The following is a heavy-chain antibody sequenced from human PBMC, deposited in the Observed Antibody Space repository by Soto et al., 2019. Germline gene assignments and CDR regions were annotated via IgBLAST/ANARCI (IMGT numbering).Heavy chain of an antibody. J-gene: IGHJ4*02. V-gene: IGHV3-23*01. D-gene: IGHD2-21*01. Sequence: RGSLRLSCVMSALTALDHVIDWVRQAPGEGLEWVSGIRYTGGSTFYLDSVKGRFTISGDHSKNMVYLQMNDFTAEDTALYYCARGTHLYIVSLEFDYWGRGSLVTVSS. CDR2: IRYTGGST. CDR3: ARGTHLYIVSLEFDY. CDR1: ALTALDHV.